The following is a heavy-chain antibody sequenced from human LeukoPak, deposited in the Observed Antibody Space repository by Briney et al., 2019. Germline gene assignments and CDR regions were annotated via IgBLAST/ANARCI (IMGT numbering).Heavy chain of an antibody. V-gene: IGHV1-69*13. J-gene: IGHJ3*02. CDR3: ASDLGYSSGWYAPVENPHHAFDI. CDR2: IIPIFGTA. CDR1: GGTFSSYA. D-gene: IGHD6-19*01. Sequence: GASVMVSCKASGGTFSSYAISWVRQAPGQGLEWMGGIIPIFGTANYAQKFQGRVTITADESTSTAYMELSSLRSEDTAVYYCASDLGYSSGWYAPVENPHHAFDIWGQGTMVTVSS.